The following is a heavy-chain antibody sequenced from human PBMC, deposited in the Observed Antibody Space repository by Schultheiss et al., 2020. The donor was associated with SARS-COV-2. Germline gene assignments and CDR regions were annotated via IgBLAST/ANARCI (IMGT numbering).Heavy chain of an antibody. CDR3: ARAMVRGVIIKSGY. D-gene: IGHD3-10*01. V-gene: IGHV1-2*02. J-gene: IGHJ4*02. Sequence: ASVKVSCKASGYTFTGYYMHWVRQAPGQGLEWMGWINPNSGGTNYAQKFQGRVTMTRDTSISTAYMELSRLRSDDTAVYYCARAMVRGVIIKSGYWGQGTLVTVSS. CDR2: INPNSGGT. CDR1: GYTFTGYY.